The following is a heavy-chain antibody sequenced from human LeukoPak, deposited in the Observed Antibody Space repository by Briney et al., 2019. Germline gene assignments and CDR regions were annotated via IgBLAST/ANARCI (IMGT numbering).Heavy chain of an antibody. CDR1: GYTFTGYY. Sequence: ASVKVSCKASGYTFTGYYMHWVRQAPGQGLEWMGWINPNSGGTNYAQKFQGRVTMTRDTSISTAYMELSRLRSDDTAVYYCARDTLRAILTGYYSTDSNWYFDLWARGTLVTVSS. V-gene: IGHV1-2*02. D-gene: IGHD3-9*01. J-gene: IGHJ2*01. CDR3: ARDTLRAILTGYYSTDSNWYFDL. CDR2: INPNSGGT.